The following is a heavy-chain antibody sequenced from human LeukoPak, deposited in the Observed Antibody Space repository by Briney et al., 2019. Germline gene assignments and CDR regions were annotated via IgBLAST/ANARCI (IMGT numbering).Heavy chain of an antibody. CDR2: ISYDGRDK. D-gene: IGHD4-11*01. Sequence: GGSLRLSCAASGFTFSNFGLHWVRQAPGKGLEWVAFISYDGRDKFYTDSVKGRFTISRDNSKNTLFLQMNNLRAEDTAVYYCARLGLRPIDYSNPEFDSWGQGTLVTVSS. V-gene: IGHV3-30*12. CDR1: GFTFSNFG. CDR3: ARLGLRPIDYSNPEFDS. J-gene: IGHJ5*01.